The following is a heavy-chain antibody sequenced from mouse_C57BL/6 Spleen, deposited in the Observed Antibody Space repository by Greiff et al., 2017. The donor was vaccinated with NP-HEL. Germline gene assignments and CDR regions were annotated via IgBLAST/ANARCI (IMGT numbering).Heavy chain of an antibody. D-gene: IGHD2-2*01. CDR2: IHPNSGST. V-gene: IGHV1-64*01. CDR3: ARAGIYYGLYYFDY. CDR1: GYTFTSYW. J-gene: IGHJ2*01. Sequence: QVHVKQPGAELVKPGASVKLSCKASGYTFTSYWMHWVKQRPGHGLEWIGMIHPNSGSTNYNEKFKSKATLTVDKSSSTAYMQHSSRTSEDSAVYYCARAGIYYGLYYFDYWGQGTTLTVSS.